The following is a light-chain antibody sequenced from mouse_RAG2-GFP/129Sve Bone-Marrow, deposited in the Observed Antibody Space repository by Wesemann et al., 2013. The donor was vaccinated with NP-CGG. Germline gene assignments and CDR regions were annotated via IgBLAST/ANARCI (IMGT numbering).Light chain of an antibody. CDR3: QHHYGTPLT. J-gene: IGKJ5*01. CDR2: AAT. Sequence: DIQMTQSPASLSVSVGETVTITCRASENIYSNLAWYQQKXGKSPQLLVYAATNLADGVPSRFSGSGSGTQYSLKINSLQSEDFGSYYCQHHYGTPLTFGAGTKLELK. CDR1: ENIYSN. V-gene: IGKV12-46*01.